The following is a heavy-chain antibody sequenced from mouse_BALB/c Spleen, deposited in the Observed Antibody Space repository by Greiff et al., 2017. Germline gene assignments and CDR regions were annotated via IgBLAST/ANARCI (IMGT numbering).Heavy chain of an antibody. CDR2: ISYSGST. D-gene: IGHD2-1*01. CDR1: GDSITSGY. V-gene: IGHV3-8*02. Sequence: EVKVVESGPSLVKPSQTLSLTCSVTGDSITSGYWNWIRKFPGNKLEYMGYISYSGSTYYNPSLKSRISITRDTSKNQYYLQLNSVTTEDTATYYCAREEGGNLGNYFDYWGQGTTLTVSS. J-gene: IGHJ2*01. CDR3: AREEGGNLGNYFDY.